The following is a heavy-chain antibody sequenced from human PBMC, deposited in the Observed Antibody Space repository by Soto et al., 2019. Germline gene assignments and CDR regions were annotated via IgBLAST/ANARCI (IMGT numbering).Heavy chain of an antibody. CDR2: ISDSGGST. CDR3: ARDGASYSSGWSLFDY. CDR1: GFAFNSYA. J-gene: IGHJ4*02. D-gene: IGHD6-19*01. Sequence: GGSLRLSCAASGFAFNSYAMSWVRQAPGKGLEWVSGISDSGGSTYYAESVKGRFTISRDNAKNSLYLQMNSLRAEDTAVYYCARDGASYSSGWSLFDYWGQGTLVTVSS. V-gene: IGHV3-23*01.